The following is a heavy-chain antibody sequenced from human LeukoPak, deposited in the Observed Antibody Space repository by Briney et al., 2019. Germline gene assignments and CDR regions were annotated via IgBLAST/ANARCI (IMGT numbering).Heavy chain of an antibody. CDR1: GFTFSSHA. CDR2: ISYDGSNK. D-gene: IGHD6-13*01. CDR3: ATLAAAGTLVDY. V-gene: IGHV3-30-3*01. Sequence: GGSLRLSCAASGFTFSSHAMHWVRQAPGKGLEWVAVISYDGSNKYYADSVKGRFTISRDNSKNTLYLQMNSLRAEDTAVYYCATLAAAGTLVDYWGQGTLVTVSS. J-gene: IGHJ4*02.